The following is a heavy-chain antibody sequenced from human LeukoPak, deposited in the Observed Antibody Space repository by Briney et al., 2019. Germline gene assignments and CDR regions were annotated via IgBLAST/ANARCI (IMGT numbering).Heavy chain of an antibody. CDR3: ARVMSASVWRSYGSYYYYYYMDI. V-gene: IGHV3-7*01. J-gene: IGHJ6*03. CDR2: IKQDGSEK. CDR1: GFTFSSYW. Sequence: GGSLRLSCAASGFTFSSYWMTWVRQAPGKGLEWVANIKQDGSEKYSVDSVKGRFTISRDDAKNSLYMQMNSLRAEDTAVYYCARVMSASVWRSYGSYYYYYYMDIWGKGTTVTVSS. D-gene: IGHD3-16*01.